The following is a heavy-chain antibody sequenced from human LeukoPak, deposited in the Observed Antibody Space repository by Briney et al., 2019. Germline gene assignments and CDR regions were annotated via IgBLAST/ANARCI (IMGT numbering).Heavy chain of an antibody. CDR3: AELGITMIGGV. CDR1: GFTFSSYK. D-gene: IGHD3-10*02. CDR2: ISSSGSTI. V-gene: IGHV3-48*03. J-gene: IGHJ6*04. Sequence: GGSLRLSCAPSGFTFSSYKMNWVRQAPGKGLEWVEYISSSGSTIYYADSVKGRFTISRDNAKNSLYLQMNSLRAEDTAVYYCAELGITMIGGVWGKGTTVTISS.